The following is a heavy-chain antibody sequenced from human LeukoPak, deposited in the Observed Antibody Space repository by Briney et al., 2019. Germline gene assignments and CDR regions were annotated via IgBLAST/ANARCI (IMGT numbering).Heavy chain of an antibody. CDR1: GGSISSYY. CDR3: ARRGYSYGLPLDY. V-gene: IGHV4-59*08. D-gene: IGHD5-18*01. J-gene: IGHJ4*02. CDR2: IYYSGST. Sequence: PSETLSLTCTASGGSISSYYWSWIRQPPGQGLEWIGYIYYSGSTNYNPSLKSRVTISVDTSKNQFSLKLSSVTAADTAVYYCARRGYSYGLPLDYWGQGTLVTVSS.